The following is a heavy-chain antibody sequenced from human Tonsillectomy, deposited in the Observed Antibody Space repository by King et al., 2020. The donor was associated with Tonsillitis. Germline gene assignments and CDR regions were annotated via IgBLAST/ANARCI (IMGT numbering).Heavy chain of an antibody. V-gene: IGHV4-31*01. CDR1: GGSISSGGYF. J-gene: IGHJ4*02. Sequence: VQLQESGPGLVKPSQTLSLTCTVSGGSISSGGYFWSWIRHHPGKGLEWIGYIYYSGNTYYSPSLKSLVTISVDTSKNQFFLKLRSVTAADTAVYYCARAGYCSGGSCYRGFDYWGQGTLVTVSS. D-gene: IGHD2-15*01. CDR3: ARAGYCSGGSCYRGFDY. CDR2: IYYSGNT.